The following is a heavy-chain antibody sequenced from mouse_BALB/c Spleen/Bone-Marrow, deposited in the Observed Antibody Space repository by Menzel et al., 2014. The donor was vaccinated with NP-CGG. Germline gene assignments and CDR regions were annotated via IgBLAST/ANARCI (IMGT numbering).Heavy chain of an antibody. D-gene: IGHD2-4*01. CDR2: ISSGGHDT. CDR1: GFTFSSYS. CDR3: SKDGGYDYSYYFDY. Sequence: EVKLQESGGGLVKPGGSLKLPCAASGFTFSSYSMSWVRQTPEKRLEWVATISSGGHDTYYPDSVKGRFTISRDNAKNTLYLQMSSLKSEDTAVYYCSKDGGYDYSYYFDYWGQGTTLTASS. V-gene: IGHV5-6-4*01. J-gene: IGHJ2*01.